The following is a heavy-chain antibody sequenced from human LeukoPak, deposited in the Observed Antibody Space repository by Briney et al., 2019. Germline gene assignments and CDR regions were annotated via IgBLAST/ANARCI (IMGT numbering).Heavy chain of an antibody. CDR3: VRHSRVVAFDY. V-gene: IGHV4-59*08. CDR2: IYYTGNT. J-gene: IGHJ4*02. D-gene: IGHD2-15*01. CDR1: GGSISGYY. Sequence: SETLSLTCTVSGGSISGYYWSWIRQPPGKGLEWIGYIYYTGNTNYNPSLKSRVTISEDTSKNQVSLELSSVTAADTAVYYCVRHSRVVAFDYWGQGNLVTVSS.